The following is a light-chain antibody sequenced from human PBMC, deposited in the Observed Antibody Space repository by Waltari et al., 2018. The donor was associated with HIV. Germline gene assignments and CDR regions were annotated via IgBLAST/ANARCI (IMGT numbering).Light chain of an antibody. Sequence: QSALTQPASVSGSPGQSITISCTGTRGDVGGYNFVSWYQQHPGKAPKLIIYNVNTRPSGVSFRFSGSRSANTAALTISGLQAEDEADYFCSSYTSSGPRYVLFGGGTRLTVL. CDR2: NVN. CDR1: RGDVGGYNF. CDR3: SSYTSSGPRYVL. V-gene: IGLV2-14*03. J-gene: IGLJ2*01.